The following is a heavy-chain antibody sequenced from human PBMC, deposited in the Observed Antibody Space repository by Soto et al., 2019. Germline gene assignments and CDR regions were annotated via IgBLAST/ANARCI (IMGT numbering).Heavy chain of an antibody. CDR3: ASTSYHFGY. CDR2: ISGDGSST. V-gene: IGHV3-74*01. Sequence: GRSLRLSCAASGFTFRNYRMHWVRQAPGKGLVWVSRISGDGSSTNYADSVKGRFTISTDNAKNTLYLQMNSLRAEDTAVYHGASTSYHFGYWGKGSLVGVCS. J-gene: IGHJ4*02. CDR1: GFTFRNYR.